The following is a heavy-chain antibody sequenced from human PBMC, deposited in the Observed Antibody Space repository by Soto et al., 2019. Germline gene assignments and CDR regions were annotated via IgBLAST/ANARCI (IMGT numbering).Heavy chain of an antibody. J-gene: IGHJ4*02. CDR2: IIPIFGTA. CDR1: GGTFSSYA. V-gene: IGHV1-69*13. CDR3: ARVPYYCDSSDPGGY. Sequence: SVKVSCKASGGTFSSYAISWVRQAPGQGLEWMGGIIPIFGTANYAQKFQGRVTITADESTSTAYMELSSLRSEDTAVYYCARVPYYCDSSDPGGYWGQGTLVTVS. D-gene: IGHD3-22*01.